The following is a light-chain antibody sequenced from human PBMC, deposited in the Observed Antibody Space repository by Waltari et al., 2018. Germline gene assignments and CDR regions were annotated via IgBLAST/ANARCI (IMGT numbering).Light chain of an antibody. CDR2: AAS. Sequence: FQMLQPPSSLCASVGDRVSITCRASQSISTYLNWYQQKPGKAPNLLIYAASSLQSGVPSRFSGSGSGTDFTLTISSLQPEDFATYYCQQSYSPLTFGGGTKVEIK. CDR3: QQSYSPLT. J-gene: IGKJ4*01. CDR1: QSISTY. V-gene: IGKV1-39*01.